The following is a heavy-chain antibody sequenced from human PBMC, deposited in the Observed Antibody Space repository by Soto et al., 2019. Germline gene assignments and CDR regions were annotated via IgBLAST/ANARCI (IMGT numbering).Heavy chain of an antibody. Sequence: GSLRLSCAASGFTVSSFYMTWVRQAPGKGLEWVSFIYTGGDTYYVDSVKGRFTISRDDSRNTVYLQMNNLRPEDTAVYFCARDPPSTTDFGLDVWGPGTTVTVSS. CDR1: GFTVSSFY. CDR2: IYTGGDT. D-gene: IGHD5-12*01. V-gene: IGHV3-66*01. J-gene: IGHJ6*02. CDR3: ARDPPSTTDFGLDV.